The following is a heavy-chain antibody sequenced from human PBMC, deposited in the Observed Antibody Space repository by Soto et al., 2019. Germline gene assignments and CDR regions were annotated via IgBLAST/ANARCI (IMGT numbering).Heavy chain of an antibody. CDR3: ARAGSSSFSSSNYYYYYGMDV. Sequence: SETLSLTCTVSGGSISSGGYYWSWIRQHPGKGLEWIGYIYYSGSTYYNPSLKSRVTISVDTSKNQFSLKLSSVTAADTAVYYCARAGSSSFSSSNYYYYYGMDVWGQGTTVTVSS. CDR1: GGSISSGGYY. D-gene: IGHD6-6*01. J-gene: IGHJ6*02. V-gene: IGHV4-31*03. CDR2: IYYSGST.